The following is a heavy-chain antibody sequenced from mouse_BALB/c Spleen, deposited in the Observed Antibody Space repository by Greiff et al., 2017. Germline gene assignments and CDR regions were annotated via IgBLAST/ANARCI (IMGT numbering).Heavy chain of an antibody. Sequence: EVKLVESGGGLVKPGGSLKLSCAASGFAFSSYDMSWVRQTPEKRLEWVAYISSGGGSTYYPDTVKGRFTISRDNAKNTLYLQMSSLKSEDTAMYYCARDYYGSAFAYWGQGTLVTVSA. D-gene: IGHD1-2*01. CDR2: ISSGGGST. V-gene: IGHV5-12-1*01. J-gene: IGHJ3*01. CDR3: ARDYYGSAFAY. CDR1: GFAFSSYD.